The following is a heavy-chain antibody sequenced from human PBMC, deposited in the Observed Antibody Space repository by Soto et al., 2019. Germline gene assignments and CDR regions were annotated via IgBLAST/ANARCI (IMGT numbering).Heavy chain of an antibody. D-gene: IGHD3-10*01. J-gene: IGHJ6*02. CDR1: GFTFSSYS. V-gene: IGHV3-21*01. Sequence: EVQLVESGGGLVKPGGSLTLSCAASGFTFSSYSMNWARQAPGKGLEWVSSIRGVDNNIYYAASVKGRFTISRDNAKNSLFMHLSGLTADDTAVYYCARDRVRGALPQYGMDVWGQGTTVTVSS. CDR2: IRGVDNNI. CDR3: ARDRVRGALPQYGMDV.